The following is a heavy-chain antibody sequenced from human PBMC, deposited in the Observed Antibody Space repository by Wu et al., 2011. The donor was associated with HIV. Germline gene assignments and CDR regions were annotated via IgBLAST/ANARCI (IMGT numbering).Heavy chain of an antibody. CDR1: GYTFTSYG. V-gene: IGHV1-18*01. Sequence: QVQLVQSGAEVKKPGASVKVSCKASGYTFTSYGISWVRQAPGQGLEWMGWISAYNGNTNYAQKLQGRVTISTNTSISTAYMEVRSLRSEDTALYYCVRVSYYYDGSGYNDAFDIWGQGTMVSVSS. J-gene: IGHJ3*02. D-gene: IGHD3-22*01. CDR3: VRVSYYYDGSGYNDAFDI. CDR2: ISAYNGNT.